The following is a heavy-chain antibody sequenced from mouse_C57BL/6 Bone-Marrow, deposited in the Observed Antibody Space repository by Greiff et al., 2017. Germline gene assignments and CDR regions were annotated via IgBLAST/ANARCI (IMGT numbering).Heavy chain of an antibody. CDR1: GFSFNTYA. Sequence: EVQLVESGGGLVQPKGSLKLSCAASGFSFNTYAMNWVRQAPGKGLEWVARIRSKSNNYATYYADSVKDRFTISRDDSESMLYLQMNNLKTEDTAMYYCVRLSGTTDYDAMDYWGQGTSVTVSS. CDR3: VRLSGTTDYDAMDY. D-gene: IGHD3-2*02. V-gene: IGHV10-1*01. J-gene: IGHJ4*01. CDR2: IRSKSNNYAT.